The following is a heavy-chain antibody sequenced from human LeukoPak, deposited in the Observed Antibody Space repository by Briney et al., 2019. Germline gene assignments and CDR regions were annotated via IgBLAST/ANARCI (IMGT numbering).Heavy chain of an antibody. CDR1: GFTFSNYA. Sequence: GALRLSCAASGFTFSNYAMNWVRQAPGKGLEWVSYISSSSFKIGYADSVKGRFTISRDNSKNSLYLQMDSLRVEDTAVYYCVRDPSYGSSWYYYMDVWGKGTTVTVSS. V-gene: IGHV3-48*04. CDR2: ISSSSFKI. CDR3: VRDPSYGSSWYYYMDV. J-gene: IGHJ6*03. D-gene: IGHD6-13*01.